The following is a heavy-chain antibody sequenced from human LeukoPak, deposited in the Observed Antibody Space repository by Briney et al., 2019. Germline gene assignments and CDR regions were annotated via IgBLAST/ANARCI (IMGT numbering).Heavy chain of an antibody. J-gene: IGHJ2*01. V-gene: IGHV3-13*01. CDR3: ARAAYSSTWYSRYFDL. CDR1: GFTFSSYD. Sequence: GGSLRLSCAASGFTFSSYDIHWVRQATGKGLEWVSGIGTAGEIYYPGSVKGRFTISRENTKNSLYLQMNSLRAGDTAVYYCARAAYSSTWYSRYFDLWGRGTLVTVSS. D-gene: IGHD6-13*01. CDR2: IGTAGEI.